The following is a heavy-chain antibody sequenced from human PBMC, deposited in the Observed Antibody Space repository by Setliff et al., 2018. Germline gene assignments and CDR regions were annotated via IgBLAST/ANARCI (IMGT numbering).Heavy chain of an antibody. CDR1: GYSISSGFS. CDR2: ILFSGDT. J-gene: IGHJ6*03. Sequence: LSLPCAVSGYSISSGFSWVWIRQSPGKGLEWIGRILFSGDTYYNPSLNSRVTISADTSKNQFSLNLSSVTAADTAVYYCARDNRARHYMDVWGKGTTVTVSS. V-gene: IGHV4-38-2*02. CDR3: ARDNRARHYMDV. D-gene: IGHD3-10*01.